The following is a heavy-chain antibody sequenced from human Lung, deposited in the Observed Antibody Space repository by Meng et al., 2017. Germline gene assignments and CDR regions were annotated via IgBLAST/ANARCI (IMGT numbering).Heavy chain of an antibody. D-gene: IGHD4-11*01. CDR3: ARGPTTMAHDFDY. CDR2: INHSGST. J-gene: IGHJ4*02. CDR1: GGSFSDYY. Sequence: VQPPPWAAGLLKPSETLALPCVVSGGSFSDYYWSWIRQPPGKGLEWIGEINHSGSTNYNPSLESRATISVDTSQNNLSLKLSSVTAADSAVYYCARGPTTMAHDFDYWGQGTLVTVSS. V-gene: IGHV4-34*01.